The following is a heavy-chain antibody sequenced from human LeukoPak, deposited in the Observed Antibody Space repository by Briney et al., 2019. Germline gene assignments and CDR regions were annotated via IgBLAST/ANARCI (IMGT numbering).Heavy chain of an antibody. Sequence: GGSLRLSCAASGFTFRSYEMSWVRQAPGKGLEWIAYIRSSGSNMYYADSVRGRFSISRDNAKDSLYLQMNSLRAEETAIYYCARDGLSGDQAFDAFDIWGQGTMVTVSS. J-gene: IGHJ3*02. V-gene: IGHV3-48*03. CDR3: ARDGLSGDQAFDAFDI. CDR1: GFTFRSYE. D-gene: IGHD1-26*01. CDR2: IRSSGSNM.